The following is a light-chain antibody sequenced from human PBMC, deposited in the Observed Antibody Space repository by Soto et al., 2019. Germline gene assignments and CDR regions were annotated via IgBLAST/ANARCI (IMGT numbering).Light chain of an antibody. CDR1: QSVSSN. J-gene: IGKJ1*01. CDR3: QQYDTWPRT. V-gene: IGKV3-15*01. Sequence: EIVLTQSPGTLSVSPGERATLSCRASQSVSSNLAWYQQKPGQAPRLLIYGASTRATGIPARFTASGSGTEFTLTISSLQSDDFGVYYCQQYDTWPRTFGQGTKVDIK. CDR2: GAS.